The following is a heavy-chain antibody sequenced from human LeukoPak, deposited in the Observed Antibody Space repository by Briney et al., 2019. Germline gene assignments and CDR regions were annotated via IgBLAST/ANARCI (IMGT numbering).Heavy chain of an antibody. Sequence: ASVKVSCKASGYTFINYGISWVRQAPGQGLEWMGWISAYNGNTNYAQKLQGRVTMTTDTSTSTAYMELRSLRSDDTAVYYCARVAPYYDFWSGYFLGQDAFDIWGQGTMVTVSS. D-gene: IGHD3-3*01. CDR3: ARVAPYYDFWSGYFLGQDAFDI. CDR2: ISAYNGNT. CDR1: GYTFINYG. J-gene: IGHJ3*02. V-gene: IGHV1-18*01.